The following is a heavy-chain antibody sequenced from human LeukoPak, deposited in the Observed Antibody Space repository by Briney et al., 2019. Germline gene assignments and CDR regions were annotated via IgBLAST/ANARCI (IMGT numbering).Heavy chain of an antibody. CDR3: ARVTGYVIEDYFDY. CDR1: GGSISGSSYY. D-gene: IGHD3-22*01. V-gene: IGHV4-39*07. Sequence: SETLSLTCTVSGGSISGSSYYWGWIRQPPGKGLEWIGSIYYSGSTYYNPSLKSRVTISVDTSKNQFSLKLRSVTAADTAVYYCARVTGYVIEDYFDYWGQGTLVTVSS. J-gene: IGHJ4*02. CDR2: IYYSGST.